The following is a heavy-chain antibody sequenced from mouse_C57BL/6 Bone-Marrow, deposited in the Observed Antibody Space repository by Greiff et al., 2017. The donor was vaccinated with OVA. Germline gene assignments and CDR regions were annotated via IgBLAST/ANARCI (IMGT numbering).Heavy chain of an antibody. J-gene: IGHJ3*01. CDR3: TTPQLTGNAY. CDR2: IDPENGDT. D-gene: IGHD4-1*01. Sequence: VQLQQSGAELVRPGASVKLSCTASGFNIKDDYMHWVKQRPEPGLEWIGWIDPENGDTEYASKFQGKATITADTSSNTAYLQLSSLTSEDTAVYYCTTPQLTGNAYWGQGTLVTVSA. V-gene: IGHV14-4*01. CDR1: GFNIKDDY.